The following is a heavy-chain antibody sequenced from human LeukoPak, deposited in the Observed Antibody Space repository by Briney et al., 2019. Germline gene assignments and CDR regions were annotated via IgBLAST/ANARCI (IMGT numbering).Heavy chain of an antibody. CDR2: ISSSSSTI. CDR1: GFTFSSYS. Sequence: GGSLRLSCAASGFTFSSYSMNWVRQAPGKGLEWVSYISSSSSTIYYADSVKGRFTISRDNAKNSMYLQLNSLRAEDTAVYYCARDCSGGRCYDHNFNYYFGMDVWGQGTTVTVSS. D-gene: IGHD2-15*01. J-gene: IGHJ6*02. CDR3: ARDCSGGRCYDHNFNYYFGMDV. V-gene: IGHV3-48*04.